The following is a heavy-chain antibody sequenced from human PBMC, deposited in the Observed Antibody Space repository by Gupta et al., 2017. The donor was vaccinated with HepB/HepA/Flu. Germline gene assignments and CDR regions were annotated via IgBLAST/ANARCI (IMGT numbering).Heavy chain of an antibody. J-gene: IGHJ3*02. D-gene: IGHD3-3*01. CDR3: ARVVNGCWSGHSPFDI. CDR1: GDSVSSNSSP. Sequence: QVQLPQSGPGLVKPSQTLSLTCTISGDSVSSNSSPWNWIRHSPSRGVEWLGRTYYRSKWYNDYAGSVKSRITINPDTSKNQFSLQLNSVTPEDTAVYYCARVVNGCWSGHSPFDIWGQGTMVTVSS. CDR2: TYYRSKWYN. V-gene: IGHV6-1*01.